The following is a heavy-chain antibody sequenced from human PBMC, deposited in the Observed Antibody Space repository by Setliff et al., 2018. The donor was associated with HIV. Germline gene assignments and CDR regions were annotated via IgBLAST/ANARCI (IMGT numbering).Heavy chain of an antibody. J-gene: IGHJ4*02. V-gene: IGHV1-2*06. D-gene: IGHD3-10*01. CDR2: INPNNGGT. Sequence: ASVKVSCKASGYTFTDYFIHWVRQAPGQGLEWMGRINPNNGGTNYAQKFHARVTMTRDTSISTAYMELTRLRSDDTAVYYCARDFYDMGRWFGELRPLDYWGQGTLVTVSS. CDR3: ARDFYDMGRWFGELRPLDY. CDR1: GYTFTDYF.